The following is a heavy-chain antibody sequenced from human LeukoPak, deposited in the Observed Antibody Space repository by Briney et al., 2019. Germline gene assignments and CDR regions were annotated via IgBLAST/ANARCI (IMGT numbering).Heavy chain of an antibody. V-gene: IGHV3-21*01. CDR2: ISSSSSYI. Sequence: GGSLRLSRAASGFTFSSYSMNWVRQAPGKGLEWVSSISSSSSYIYYADSVKGRFTISRDNAKNSLYLQMNSLRAEDTAVYYCAKVGVQEDTAMDFDYWGQGTLVTVSS. CDR1: GFTFSSYS. CDR3: AKVGVQEDTAMDFDY. J-gene: IGHJ4*02. D-gene: IGHD5-18*01.